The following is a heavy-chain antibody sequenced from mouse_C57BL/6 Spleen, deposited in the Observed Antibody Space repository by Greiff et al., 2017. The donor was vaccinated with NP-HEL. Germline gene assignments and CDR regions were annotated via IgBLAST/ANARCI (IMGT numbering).Heavy chain of an antibody. CDR3: ARGPDYSNGNYYAMDY. CDR1: GYTFTSYW. D-gene: IGHD2-5*01. Sequence: VQLQQSGAELVKPGASVKMSCKASGYTFTSYWITWVKQRPGQGLEWIGDIYPGSGSTNYNEKFKSKATLTVDTSSSTAYMQLSSLTSEDSAVYYCARGPDYSNGNYYAMDYWGQGTSVTVSS. J-gene: IGHJ4*01. V-gene: IGHV1-55*01. CDR2: IYPGSGST.